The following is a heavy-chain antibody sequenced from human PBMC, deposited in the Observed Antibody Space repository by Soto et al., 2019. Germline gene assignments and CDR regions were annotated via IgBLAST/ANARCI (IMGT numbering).Heavy chain of an antibody. CDR2: IWYDGSNK. J-gene: IGHJ6*03. CDR3: ARDGSGSYYNVPAYYFYYYYMDV. V-gene: IGHV3-33*01. CDR1: GVTVSSYV. D-gene: IGHD3-10*01. Sequence: PAWSLRLSCAASGVTVSSYVMHWGRKTPGKRLERVAVIWYDGSNKYYADSGKGLFTISRDNSKNTLYLQMNSLRAEDTAVYYCARDGSGSYYNVPAYYFYYYYMDVWGKGTTVTVSS.